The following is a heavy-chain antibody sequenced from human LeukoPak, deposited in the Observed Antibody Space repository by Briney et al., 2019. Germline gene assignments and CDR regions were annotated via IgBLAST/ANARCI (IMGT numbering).Heavy chain of an antibody. CDR3: VRDGDDFNFDY. Sequence: GGSLRLSCTASGFTTHYWLNWVRQSPGKGLEWVANIDRDGRVQHYVDSVEGRFTISRDSAKNTLYLHMHSLRAEDTAVYYCVRDGDDFNFDYWGQGSLVTVSS. CDR1: GFTTHYW. D-gene: IGHD5-24*01. V-gene: IGHV3-7*01. J-gene: IGHJ4*02. CDR2: IDRDGRVQ.